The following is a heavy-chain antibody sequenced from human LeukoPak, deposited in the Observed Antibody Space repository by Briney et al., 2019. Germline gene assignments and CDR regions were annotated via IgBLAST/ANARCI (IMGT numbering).Heavy chain of an antibody. J-gene: IGHJ3*02. V-gene: IGHV4-4*07. CDR3: ARGRYCSADICSGGDAFDI. CDR2: IYTRGST. Sequence: PSETLSLTCTVSGGSINNYYWSWIRQPAGKGLEWIGRIYTRGSTNYNPSLKSRVTMSVDTSKNQFALKLSSVTAADTAVYYCARGRYCSADICSGGDAFDIWGQGTMVSVSS. D-gene: IGHD2-15*01. CDR1: GGSINNYY.